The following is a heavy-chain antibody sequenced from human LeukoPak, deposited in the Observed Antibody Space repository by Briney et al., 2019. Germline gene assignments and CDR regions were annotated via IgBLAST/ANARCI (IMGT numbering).Heavy chain of an antibody. D-gene: IGHD6-6*01. J-gene: IGHJ6*03. CDR2: INWNGGSI. CDR1: GFTFDDYG. V-gene: IGHV3-20*04. CDR3: ARYGQLVTSYYYYMDV. Sequence: GGSLRLSCAASGFTFDDYGMSWVRQAPGKGLEWVSGINWNGGSIGYADSVKGRFTISRDNAKNSLYLQMNSLRAKDTALYYCARYGQLVTSYYYYMDVWGQGTTVTVSS.